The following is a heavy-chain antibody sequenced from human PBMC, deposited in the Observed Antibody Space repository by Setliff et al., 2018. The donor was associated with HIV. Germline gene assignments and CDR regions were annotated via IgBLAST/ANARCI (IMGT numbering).Heavy chain of an antibody. J-gene: IGHJ4*02. V-gene: IGHV4-59*01. CDR1: GASIRNYY. D-gene: IGHD3-16*01. CDR2: IYNSGIT. Sequence: ETLSLTCTVSGASIRNYYWSWVRQPPGKGLEWIGYIYNSGITNYNPSLESRVTISVVTSKNQFSLKLSSVTAADTAVYYCARGTLYYDYVWGTPFPFDYWGQGTLVTVS. CDR3: ARGTLYYDYVWGTPFPFDY.